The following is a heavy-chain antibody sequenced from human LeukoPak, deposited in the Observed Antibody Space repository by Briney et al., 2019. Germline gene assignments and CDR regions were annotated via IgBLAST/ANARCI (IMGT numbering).Heavy chain of an antibody. D-gene: IGHD6-6*01. CDR3: ARDLDEYSSSSGYDAFDI. V-gene: IGHV1-18*01. Sequence: ASVKVSCKASGYTFTSYGISRVRQAPGQGLEWMGWISAYNGNTNYAQKLQGRVTMTTDTSTSTAYMELRSLRSDDTAVYYCARDLDEYSSSSGYDAFDIWGQGTMVTVSS. J-gene: IGHJ3*02. CDR1: GYTFTSYG. CDR2: ISAYNGNT.